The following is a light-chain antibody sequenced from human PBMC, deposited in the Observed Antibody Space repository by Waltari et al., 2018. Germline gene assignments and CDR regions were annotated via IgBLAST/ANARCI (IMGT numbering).Light chain of an antibody. Sequence: DIQMTQSPSSLSASVRDRVTITCRASQGISNWLAWYQQKPGKAPKLLIYRASNLETGVPSRFSGSGSGTDFTLTISSLQPEDIATYYCQQYDNSPRTFGQGTKVEIK. CDR1: QGISNW. CDR2: RAS. J-gene: IGKJ1*01. CDR3: QQYDNSPRT. V-gene: IGKV1-33*01.